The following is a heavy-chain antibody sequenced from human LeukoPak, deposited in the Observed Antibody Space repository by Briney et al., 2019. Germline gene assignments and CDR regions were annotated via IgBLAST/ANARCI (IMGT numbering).Heavy chain of an antibody. CDR3: ARACSSTSCYANTYYYYYYMDV. J-gene: IGHJ6*03. D-gene: IGHD2-2*01. V-gene: IGHV1-46*01. Sequence: ASVKVSCKASGYTFTSYYMHWVRQAPGQGLEWMGIINPSGGSTSYAQKFQGRVTITRNTSISTAYMELSSLRSEDTAVYYCARACSSTSCYANTYYYYYYMDVWGKGTTVTVSS. CDR1: GYTFTSYY. CDR2: INPSGGST.